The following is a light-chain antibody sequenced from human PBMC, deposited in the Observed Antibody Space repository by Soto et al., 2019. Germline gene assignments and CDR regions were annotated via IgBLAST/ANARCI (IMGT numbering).Light chain of an antibody. CDR2: EAS. Sequence: EIVLTSSPATLSLSPGERATLSCRASQSVSRFLAWYQQKPGQAPRLLIYEASNRATGIPARFSGSGSGTDFTLTISSLEPEDFAVYYCQQRSSWPLTFGGGTKVDIK. J-gene: IGKJ4*01. CDR1: QSVSRF. CDR3: QQRSSWPLT. V-gene: IGKV3-11*01.